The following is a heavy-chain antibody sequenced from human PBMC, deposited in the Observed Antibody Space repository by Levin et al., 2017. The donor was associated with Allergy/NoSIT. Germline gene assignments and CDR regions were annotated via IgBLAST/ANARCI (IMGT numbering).Heavy chain of an antibody. J-gene: IGHJ4*02. CDR3: ARVRLGELSLWGEFDY. V-gene: IGHV1-2*02. Sequence: ASVKVSCKASGYTFTGYYMHWVRQAPGQGLEWMGWINPNSGGTNYAQKFQGRVTMTRDTSISTAYMELSRLRTDDTAVYYCARVRLGELSLWGEFDYWGQGTLVTVSS. CDR2: INPNSGGT. D-gene: IGHD3-16*02. CDR1: GYTFTGYY.